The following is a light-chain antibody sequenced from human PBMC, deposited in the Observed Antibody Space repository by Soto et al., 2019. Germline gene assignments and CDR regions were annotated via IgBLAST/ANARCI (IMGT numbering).Light chain of an antibody. CDR1: QSISTW. CDR2: KAS. CDR3: QQYESYSWT. V-gene: IGKV1-5*03. J-gene: IGKJ1*01. Sequence: DIQMTQSPSTLSASVGDRVTITCRASQSISTWLAWYQQKPGKAPKLLIYKASSLESGVPSRFSGSGSGTEFTLTISSLQPVDFATYYCQQYESYSWTFGQGTKVDIK.